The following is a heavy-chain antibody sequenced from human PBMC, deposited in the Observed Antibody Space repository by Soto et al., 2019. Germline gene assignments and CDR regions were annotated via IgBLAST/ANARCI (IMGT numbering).Heavy chain of an antibody. CDR2: INSDGSST. CDR3: ARRGAVPGMGY. V-gene: IGHV3-74*01. CDR1: GFTFSSYW. J-gene: IGHJ4*02. Sequence: PGGFLRLSCAASGFTFSSYWMHWVRQAPGKGLVWVSRINSDGSSTSYADSVKGRFTIFRDNAKNTLYLQMNSLRAEDTAVYYCARRGAVPGMGYWGQGTLVTVSS. D-gene: IGHD6-19*01.